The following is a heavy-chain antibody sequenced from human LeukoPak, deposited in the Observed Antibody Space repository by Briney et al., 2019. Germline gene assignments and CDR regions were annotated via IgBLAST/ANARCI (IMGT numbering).Heavy chain of an antibody. CDR2: IYYTGST. CDR3: ARDPDAFDI. J-gene: IGHJ3*02. Sequence: SETLSLTCTVSGGSISSRSYYWGWIRQPPGKGLEWIGSIYYTGSTYYNPSLKSRVTISVDTSKNQFSLKLSSVTAADTAVYYCARDPDAFDIWGQGTMVTVSS. V-gene: IGHV4-39*07. CDR1: GGSISSRSYY.